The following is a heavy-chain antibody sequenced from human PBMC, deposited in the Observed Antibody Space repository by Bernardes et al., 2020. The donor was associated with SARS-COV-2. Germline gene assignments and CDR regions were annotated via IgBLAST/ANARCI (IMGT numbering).Heavy chain of an antibody. V-gene: IGHV4-59*01. Sequence: SETLSLTCTVSGCSISAYYLSWFRQPPGKGLEWIGYLYYTGSTNYNPSLQSRVTISVDTSKNQFSLKLSSLTAADTAVYYCARGFDYWGQGILVTVSS. CDR3: ARGFDY. CDR2: LYYTGST. CDR1: GCSISAYY. J-gene: IGHJ4*02.